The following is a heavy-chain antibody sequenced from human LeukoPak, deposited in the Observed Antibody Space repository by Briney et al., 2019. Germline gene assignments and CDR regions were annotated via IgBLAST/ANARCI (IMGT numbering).Heavy chain of an antibody. Sequence: PGGSLRLSCAASGFTFSTYLMHWVRQAPGKGLEWVAVIASDGSHTFYVESVKGRFTISRDNSKNTLYLQMNSLRAEDTAVYFCARERQDTIVHSGAFDIWGQGTMVTVPS. D-gene: IGHD3-10*01. CDR1: GFTFSTYL. CDR2: IASDGSHT. J-gene: IGHJ3*02. CDR3: ARERQDTIVHSGAFDI. V-gene: IGHV3-30-3*01.